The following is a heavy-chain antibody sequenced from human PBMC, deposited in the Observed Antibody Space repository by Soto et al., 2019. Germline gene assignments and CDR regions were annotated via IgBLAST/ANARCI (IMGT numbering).Heavy chain of an antibody. J-gene: IGHJ6*02. D-gene: IGHD3-10*01. Sequence: GGSLRLSCAASGFTFSSYAMHWVRQAPGKGLEWVAVISYDGSNKYYADSVKGRFTISRENSKKRLYLKMNSLRAEDTAVYYWARGERITMVRGVINYGMDVWGQGTTVTVSS. V-gene: IGHV3-30-3*01. CDR2: ISYDGSNK. CDR3: ARGERITMVRGVINYGMDV. CDR1: GFTFSSYA.